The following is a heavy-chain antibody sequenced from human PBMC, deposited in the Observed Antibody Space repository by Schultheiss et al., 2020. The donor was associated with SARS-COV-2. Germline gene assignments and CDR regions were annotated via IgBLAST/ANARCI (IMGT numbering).Heavy chain of an antibody. CDR3: ARASVLDSYRLSWFRTGSDAFDI. Sequence: ASVKVSCKASGYTFTSYAMHWVRQAPGQRLEWMGWINAGNGNTKYSQKFQGRVTMTTDTSTSTAYMELRSLRSDDTAVYYCARASVLDSYRLSWFRTGSDAFDIWGQGTMVTVSS. CDR1: GYTFTSYA. CDR2: INAGNGNT. J-gene: IGHJ3*02. D-gene: IGHD3/OR15-3a*01. V-gene: IGHV1-3*01.